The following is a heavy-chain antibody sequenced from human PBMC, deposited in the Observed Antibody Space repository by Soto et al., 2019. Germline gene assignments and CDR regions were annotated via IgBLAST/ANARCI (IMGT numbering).Heavy chain of an antibody. CDR1: GFSFSSYA. CDR2: ISYDGDKK. J-gene: IGHJ6*02. Sequence: QVQVVESGGGVVQPGRSLRLSCAASGFSFSSYAMHWVRQAPGKGLEWVALISYDGDKKYYADSVRGRFTICRDNSKNTMFLEMNSLRAADTAVYYCARARFCGGECYSGFYGMAVWGQGSMVTVYS. V-gene: IGHV3-30-3*01. D-gene: IGHD2-21*01. CDR3: ARARFCGGECYSGFYGMAV.